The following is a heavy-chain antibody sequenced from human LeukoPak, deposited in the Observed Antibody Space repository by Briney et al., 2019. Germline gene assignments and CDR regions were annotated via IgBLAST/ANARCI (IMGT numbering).Heavy chain of an antibody. CDR1: GFTFSRHG. J-gene: IGHJ5*02. CDR2: IWNDGSHK. V-gene: IGHV3-33*01. Sequence: GTSLRLSCATSGFTFSRHGMHWVRQAPGKGLEWVAVIWNDGSHKYYADSVKGRFTLSRDDSKNTLYLQMNSLRAEDTAVYCCARHYIYGWNDLWGQGTPVTVSS. CDR3: ARHYIYGWNDL. D-gene: IGHD6-19*01.